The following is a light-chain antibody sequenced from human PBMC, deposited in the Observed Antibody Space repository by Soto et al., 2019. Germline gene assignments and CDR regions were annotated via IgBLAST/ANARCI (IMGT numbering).Light chain of an antibody. J-gene: IGLJ3*02. CDR2: GVT. CDR1: SSDVGGYDY. V-gene: IGLV2-14*03. Sequence: SALTQPASVSGSPGQSITISCTGTSSDVGGYDYVAWYQQHPGNAPKLIIYGVTNRPSGVSDRFSGSKSGNTASLTVSWLQAGDEADYYCSSYTSDTTLVFGGGTKLTVL. CDR3: SSYTSDTTLV.